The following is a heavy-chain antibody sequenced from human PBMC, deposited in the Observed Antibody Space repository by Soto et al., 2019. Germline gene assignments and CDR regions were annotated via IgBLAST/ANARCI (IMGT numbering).Heavy chain of an antibody. CDR1: GFTFSSYG. V-gene: IGHV3-30*03. Sequence: QVQLMESGGGVVQPGRSLRLSCAASGFTFSSYGMHWVRQAPGKGLEWVAVISKDGSTKLYADSVKGRFTISRDNSKNTLYLQMDSLRGDDTGVYYCTAAVATGYWGQGTLVTVSS. CDR3: TAAVATGY. J-gene: IGHJ4*02. D-gene: IGHD6-19*01. CDR2: ISKDGSTK.